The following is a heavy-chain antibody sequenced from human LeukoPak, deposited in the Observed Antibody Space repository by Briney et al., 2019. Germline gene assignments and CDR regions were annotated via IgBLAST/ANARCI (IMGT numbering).Heavy chain of an antibody. D-gene: IGHD5-24*01. Sequence: PGGSLRLSCAASGFTFGSYAMSWVRQAPGKGLEWVSAISGSGGSTYYADSVKGRFTISRDNSKNTLYLQMNSLRAEDTAVYYCAKDWGDGYIQYYFDYWGQGTLVTVSS. CDR1: GFTFGSYA. J-gene: IGHJ4*02. V-gene: IGHV3-23*01. CDR2: ISGSGGST. CDR3: AKDWGDGYIQYYFDY.